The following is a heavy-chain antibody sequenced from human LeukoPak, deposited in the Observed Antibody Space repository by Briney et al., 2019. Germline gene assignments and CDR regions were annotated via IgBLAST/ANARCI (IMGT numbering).Heavy chain of an antibody. CDR1: GYTLTELS. CDR2: FDPEDGET. CDR3: ATVIRGSGSLRYNWFDP. J-gene: IGHJ5*02. V-gene: IGHV1-24*01. Sequence: ASVKVSCKVSGYTLTELSMHWVRQAPGKGLEWMGGFDPEDGETIYAQKFQGRVTMTEDTSTDTAYMELSSLRSEDTAVYYCATVIRGSGSLRYNWFDPWGQGTLVTVSS. D-gene: IGHD1-26*01.